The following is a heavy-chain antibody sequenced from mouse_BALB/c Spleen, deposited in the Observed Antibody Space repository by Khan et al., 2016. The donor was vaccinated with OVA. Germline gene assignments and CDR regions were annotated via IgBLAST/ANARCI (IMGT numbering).Heavy chain of an antibody. J-gene: IGHJ3*01. CDR3: ARRDYGSSYGFAY. D-gene: IGHD1-1*01. V-gene: IGHV2-4*02. Sequence: VQLQESGPGLVQPSQSQSITCTVSDFSLTNYGVHWVRQSPGQGLEWLGVIWSGGSTDYNVAFISRLSITKDNSKSQVFFKMNSLQVDDTAIYYCARRDYGSSYGFAYWGQGTLVTVSA. CDR2: IWSGGST. CDR1: DFSLTNYG.